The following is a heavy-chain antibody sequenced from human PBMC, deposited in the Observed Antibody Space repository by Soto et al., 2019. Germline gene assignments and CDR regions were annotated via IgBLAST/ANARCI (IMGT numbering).Heavy chain of an antibody. J-gene: IGHJ4*02. V-gene: IGHV4-39*01. Sequence: SETLSLTCTVSGGSISSSSYYWGWIRQPPGKGLEWIGSIYYSGSTNYNPSLKSRVTISVDTSKNQFSLKLSSVTAADTAVYYCARHHTVTIDYWRQGTLVTVSS. D-gene: IGHD4-17*01. CDR1: GGSISSSSYY. CDR2: IYYSGST. CDR3: ARHHTVTIDY.